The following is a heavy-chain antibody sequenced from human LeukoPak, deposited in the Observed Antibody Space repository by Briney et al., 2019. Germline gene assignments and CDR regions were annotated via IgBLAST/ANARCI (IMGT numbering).Heavy chain of an antibody. Sequence: PGGSLRLSCTASGFSFSGYWMHWARQLPGKGLMWVSRINRDGSRTDYADSVKGRFTISRDDAKNTLYLQVNSLRAEDTAVYFCARGGSDTAMAHDYWGQGTLVTVSS. V-gene: IGHV3-74*01. D-gene: IGHD5-18*01. CDR2: INRDGSRT. CDR1: GFSFSGYW. J-gene: IGHJ4*02. CDR3: ARGGSDTAMAHDY.